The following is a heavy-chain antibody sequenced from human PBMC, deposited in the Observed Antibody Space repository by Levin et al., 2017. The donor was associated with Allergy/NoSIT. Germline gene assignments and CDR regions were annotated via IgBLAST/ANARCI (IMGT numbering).Heavy chain of an antibody. CDR1: GFTFSTYA. V-gene: IGHV3-23*01. Sequence: PGGSLRLSCAASGFTFSTYATSWVRQAPGKGLEWVASISGSGATTNYADSVKGRFTVSRDNSKNTLFLQMNSLRPEDTAVYYCAKGGGCTSTSCEHDYWGQGTLVTVSS. CDR2: ISGSGATT. CDR3: AKGGGCTSTSCEHDY. J-gene: IGHJ4*02. D-gene: IGHD2-2*01.